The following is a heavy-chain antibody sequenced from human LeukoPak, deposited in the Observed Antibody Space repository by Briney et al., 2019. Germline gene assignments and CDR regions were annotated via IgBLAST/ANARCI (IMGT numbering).Heavy chain of an antibody. D-gene: IGHD3-3*01. Sequence: PGESLKISWKGSGYSFTNYWIAWVRQMPGKGLEWMGIIYPGDSDTRYSPSFQGQVTISADKSISTAYLQWSSLKASDTAMYYCAGSITIFGVVTQFDPWGQGTLVTVSS. CDR3: AGSITIFGVVTQFDP. CDR2: IYPGDSDT. V-gene: IGHV5-51*01. J-gene: IGHJ5*02. CDR1: GYSFTNYW.